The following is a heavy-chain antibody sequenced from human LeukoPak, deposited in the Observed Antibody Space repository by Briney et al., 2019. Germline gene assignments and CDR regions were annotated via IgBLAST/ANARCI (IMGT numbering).Heavy chain of an antibody. D-gene: IGHD5-24*01. CDR2: IIPIFGTA. Sequence: SVKVSCKASGYTFTSYGISWVRQAPGQGLEWMGGIIPIFGTANYAQKFQGRVTITADKSTSTAYMELSSLRSEDTAVYYCARGARIWLQFKTSAGFDYWGQGTLLTVSS. CDR3: ARGARIWLQFKTSAGFDY. J-gene: IGHJ4*02. CDR1: GYTFTSYG. V-gene: IGHV1-69*06.